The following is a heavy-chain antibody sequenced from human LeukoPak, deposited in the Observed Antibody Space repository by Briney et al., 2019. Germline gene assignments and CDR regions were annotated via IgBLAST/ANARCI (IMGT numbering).Heavy chain of an antibody. Sequence: SHTLSLTCTVSGDSISSDHYHWSWVRQSPGKGLEWIGYIHHGGTTYYTPSLKSRLSISIDTSRKQFSLKLNSLTAPGTAVYYWAGLTYSCILGGNPPTDWGQASLVTAPS. D-gene: IGHD2-21*01. J-gene: IGHJ4*02. CDR1: GDSISSDHYH. CDR3: AGLTYSCILGGNPPTD. CDR2: IHHGGTT. V-gene: IGHV4-30-4*01.